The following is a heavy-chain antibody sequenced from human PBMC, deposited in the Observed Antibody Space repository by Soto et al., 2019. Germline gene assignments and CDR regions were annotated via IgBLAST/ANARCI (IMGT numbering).Heavy chain of an antibody. CDR2: IKQDGSEK. V-gene: IGHV3-7*03. CDR1: GVTFSNYE. Sequence: XGSLRLSCAAAGVTFSNYEMSWVRQAPGKGLEWVANIKQDGSEKYYVDSVKGRFTISRDNAKNSLYLQMNSLRAEDTAVYYCARDFKYWGHGTLATVSS. J-gene: IGHJ4*01. CDR3: ARDFKY.